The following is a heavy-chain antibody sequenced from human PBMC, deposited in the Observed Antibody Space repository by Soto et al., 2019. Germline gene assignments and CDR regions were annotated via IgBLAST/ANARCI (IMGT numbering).Heavy chain of an antibody. V-gene: IGHV3-49*04. CDR1: GFTFGDYA. D-gene: IGHD2-15*01. Sequence: EVQLVESGGGLVQPGRSLRLSCTASGFTFGDYAMSWVRQAPGKGLEWVGFIRSKAYGGTTEYAASVKGRFTISRDDSKSIAYLQMNSLKTEDTAVYYCTRGVRDCSGGSCYSLGPGFDYWGQGTLVTVSS. J-gene: IGHJ4*02. CDR2: IRSKAYGGTT. CDR3: TRGVRDCSGGSCYSLGPGFDY.